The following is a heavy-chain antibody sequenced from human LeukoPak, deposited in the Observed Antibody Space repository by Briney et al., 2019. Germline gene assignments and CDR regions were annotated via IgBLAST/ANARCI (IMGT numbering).Heavy chain of an antibody. J-gene: IGHJ4*02. Sequence: GGSLRLSCAASGFTFGSVWMHWVRQAPGRGLMWVAHINSDGSTTNYANSVKGRFTISRDNAKNTVYLKIKSLRAEDTAVYYCARLVADGDYTLDYDDWGQGTLVTVSS. D-gene: IGHD2-21*01. CDR2: INSDGSTT. CDR3: ARLVADGDYTLDYDD. CDR1: GFTFGSVW. V-gene: IGHV3-74*01.